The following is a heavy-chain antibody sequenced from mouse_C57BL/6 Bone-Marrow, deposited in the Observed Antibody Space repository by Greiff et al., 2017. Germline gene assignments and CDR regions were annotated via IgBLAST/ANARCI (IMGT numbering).Heavy chain of an antibody. CDR1: GFNIKDDY. V-gene: IGHV14-4*01. J-gene: IGHJ2*01. CDR2: IDPENGDT. D-gene: IGHD2-2*01. Sequence: VQLQQSGAELVRPGASVKLSCTASGFNIKDDYMHWVKQRPEQGLEWIGWIDPENGDTEYASKFQGKATITADTSSNTAYLQLSSLTSEDTAVYYCTTVGYDYFDYWGQGTTLTVSS. CDR3: TTVGYDYFDY.